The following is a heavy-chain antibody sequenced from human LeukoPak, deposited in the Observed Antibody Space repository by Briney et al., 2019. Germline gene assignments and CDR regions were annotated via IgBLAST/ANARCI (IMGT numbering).Heavy chain of an antibody. D-gene: IGHD6-19*01. V-gene: IGHV4-4*02. CDR3: AKGDSGWHNYYFDY. J-gene: IGHJ4*02. Sequence: PSGTLSLTCAVSGGSISSSNWWSWVRQPPGKGLEWIGEIYHSGSTNYNPSLKSRVTISVDKSKNQFSLKLSSVTAADTAVYYCAKGDSGWHNYYFDYWGQGTLVTVSS. CDR2: IYHSGST. CDR1: GGSISSSNW.